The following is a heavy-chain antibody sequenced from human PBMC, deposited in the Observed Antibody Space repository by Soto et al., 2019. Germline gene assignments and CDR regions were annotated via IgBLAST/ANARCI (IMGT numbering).Heavy chain of an antibody. CDR2: IYYSGST. V-gene: IGHV4-61*01. Sequence: SETLSLTCTVSGGSVSSGSYYWSWIRQPPGKGLEWIGYIYYSGSTNYNPSLKSRVTISVDTSKNHFSLKLSSVTAAATAVYYSASTMGGSIAAAQRPLYSMDLWGQGTTVTVS. J-gene: IGHJ6*02. CDR1: GGSVSSGSYY. CDR3: ASTMGGSIAAAQRPLYSMDL. D-gene: IGHD6-13*01.